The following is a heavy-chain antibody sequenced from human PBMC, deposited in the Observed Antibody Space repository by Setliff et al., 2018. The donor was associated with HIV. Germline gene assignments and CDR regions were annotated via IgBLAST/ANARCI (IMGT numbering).Heavy chain of an antibody. J-gene: IGHJ4*02. CDR3: ARIESGVLGY. CDR2: IFYSGST. V-gene: IGHV4-39*07. D-gene: IGHD1-26*01. CDR1: GGSINRSPYY. Sequence: SETLSLTCTVSGGSINRSPYYWGWIRQPPGKGLEWIASIFYSGSTYHNPSLKSRVTISVDTADNQFSLKVNSMTAADSAIYYCARIESGVLGYWGRGTLVT.